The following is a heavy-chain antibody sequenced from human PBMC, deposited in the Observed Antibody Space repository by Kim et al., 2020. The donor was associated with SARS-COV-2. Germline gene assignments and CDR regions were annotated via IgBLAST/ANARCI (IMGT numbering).Heavy chain of an antibody. Sequence: GGSLRLSCAASGFTFSSYAMHWVRQAPGKGLEWVAVISYDGSNKYYADSVKGRFTISRDNSKNTLYLQMNSLRAEDTAVYYCARGDNGSYSSGWYWSDPRHYFDYWGQGTLVTVSS. J-gene: IGHJ4*02. V-gene: IGHV3-30*04. CDR2: ISYDGSNK. D-gene: IGHD6-19*01. CDR1: GFTFSSYA. CDR3: ARGDNGSYSSGWYWSDPRHYFDY.